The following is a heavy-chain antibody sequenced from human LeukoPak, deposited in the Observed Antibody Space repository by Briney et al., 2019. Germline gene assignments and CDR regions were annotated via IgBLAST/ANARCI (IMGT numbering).Heavy chain of an antibody. V-gene: IGHV4-4*07. D-gene: IGHD1-26*01. Sequence: PSETLSLTCTVSSGSISSYYWSWIRQPAGKGLEWIGRIYTSGSTNYNPSLKSRVTMSVDTSKNQFSLKLSSVTAADTAVYYCARVIRVGAFGAFDIWGQGTMVTVSS. J-gene: IGHJ3*02. CDR3: ARVIRVGAFGAFDI. CDR1: SGSISSYY. CDR2: IYTSGST.